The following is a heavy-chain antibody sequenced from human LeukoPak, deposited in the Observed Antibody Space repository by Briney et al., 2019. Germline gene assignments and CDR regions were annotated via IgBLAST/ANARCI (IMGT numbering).Heavy chain of an antibody. CDR2: IIHSGST. J-gene: IGHJ6*03. D-gene: IGHD1-1*01. CDR3: ARTYRNWNDLNRHYYMDV. V-gene: IGHV4-34*12. Sequence: PSETLSLTRAVYGRSFSGYYWSWIRHPPGKGREWRGEIIHSGSTNYNPSLKSRVTISVDTSKNQFSLKLSSVTAADTAVYYCARTYRNWNDLNRHYYMDVWGKGTTVTVSS. CDR1: GRSFSGYY.